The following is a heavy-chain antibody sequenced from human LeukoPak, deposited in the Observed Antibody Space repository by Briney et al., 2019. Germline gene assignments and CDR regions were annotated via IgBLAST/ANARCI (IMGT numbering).Heavy chain of an antibody. Sequence: PGGSLRLSCAASGFTFSSYSMNWVRQAPGKGLEWVSYISSSGSTIYYADSVKGRFTISRDNAKNSLYLQMNSLRAEDTAVYYCARGVVPAAITPIDYWGQGTLVTVSS. CDR2: ISSSGSTI. CDR1: GFTFSSYS. D-gene: IGHD2-2*02. V-gene: IGHV3-48*04. J-gene: IGHJ4*02. CDR3: ARGVVPAAITPIDY.